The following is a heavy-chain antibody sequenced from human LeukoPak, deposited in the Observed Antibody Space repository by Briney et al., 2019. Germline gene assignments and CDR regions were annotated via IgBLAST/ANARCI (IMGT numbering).Heavy chain of an antibody. V-gene: IGHV1-18*01. D-gene: IGHD2-21*02. CDR3: SRGGLAYCGGDCYSGWFDP. J-gene: IGHJ5*02. Sequence: GASVKVSCKASGYTFTSYGISWVRQAPGQGLECMGWISAYNGNINYAQKLQGRVTMTTDTSTSTAYMELRSLRSDDTAVSYCSRGGLAYCGGDCYSGWFDPWAQGTLVTVSS. CDR1: GYTFTSYG. CDR2: ISAYNGNI.